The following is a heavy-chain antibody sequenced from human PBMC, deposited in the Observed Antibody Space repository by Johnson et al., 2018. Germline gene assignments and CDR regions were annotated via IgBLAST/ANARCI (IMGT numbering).Heavy chain of an antibody. CDR2: ISGRGNSL. D-gene: IGHD4-11*01. CDR1: GFIFSDYA. Sequence: EVQLVQSGGGVVQPGRSLRLSCASSGFIFSDYAMSWVRQAPGKGLEWVSGISGRGNSLHNADSVKGRFTISRDNSKNTLYLQMNSLRAEDPAVFYWAKRGDCSTSPCTCDYWGQGTLVTVSS. CDR3: AKRGDCSTSPCTCDY. V-gene: IGHV3-23*04. J-gene: IGHJ4*02.